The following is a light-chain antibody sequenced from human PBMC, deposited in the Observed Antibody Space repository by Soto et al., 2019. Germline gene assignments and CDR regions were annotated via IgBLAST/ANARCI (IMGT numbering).Light chain of an antibody. V-gene: IGLV2-14*01. Sequence: QSALTQPASVSGSPGQSVTFSCTGTSSDVVAYNYVSWYQQHPGKAPKLMIYEVSNRPSGVSNRFSGSKSGNTASLTISGLQAEDEADYYCNSYTGSSTRFVFGTGTKITVL. J-gene: IGLJ1*01. CDR3: NSYTGSSTRFV. CDR1: SSDVVAYNY. CDR2: EVS.